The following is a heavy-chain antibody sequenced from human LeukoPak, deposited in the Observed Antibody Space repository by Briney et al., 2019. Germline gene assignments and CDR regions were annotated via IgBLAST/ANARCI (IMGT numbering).Heavy chain of an antibody. Sequence: SGGSLRLSPAASGFTFAGSAMGWVRQALGKGLEWVSSISGSGGDTYYADSVKGRFTISKDSSKNTLHLQMSRLRPEDTAVYYCAKDRGFSGSYYGFDRWGQGTLVTVSS. J-gene: IGHJ5*02. CDR3: AKDRGFSGSYYGFDR. D-gene: IGHD1-26*01. CDR1: GFTFAGSA. V-gene: IGHV3-23*01. CDR2: ISGSGGDT.